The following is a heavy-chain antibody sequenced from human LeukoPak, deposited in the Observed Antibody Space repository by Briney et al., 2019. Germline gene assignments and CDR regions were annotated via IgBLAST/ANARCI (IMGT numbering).Heavy chain of an antibody. CDR3: AKGKAQYSSGWYDFDY. V-gene: IGHV3-23*01. CDR1: GFTFSSYA. CDR2: ISGSGGST. Sequence: GGSLRLSCAASGFTFSSYAMSWVRQAPGKGLEWVSAISGSGGSTYYADSVKGRFTISRDNSKDTLYLQMNSLRAEDTAVYYCAKGKAQYSSGWYDFDYWGQGTLVTVSS. D-gene: IGHD6-19*01. J-gene: IGHJ4*02.